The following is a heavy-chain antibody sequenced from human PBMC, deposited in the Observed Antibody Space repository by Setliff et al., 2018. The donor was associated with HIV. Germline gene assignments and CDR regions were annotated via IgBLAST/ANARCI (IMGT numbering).Heavy chain of an antibody. V-gene: IGHV4-4*07. CDR2: VSSRGDT. Sequence: SETLSLTCTVSGGSISSYYWSWIRQPAGKGLEWIGRVSSRGDTNYNPSLKSRVTMSVDTSKNQFSLKLTSVTASDTAVYYCARGADYYDSTGYYTFDYWGQGTLVTVSS. CDR3: ARGADYYDSTGYYTFDY. D-gene: IGHD3-22*01. CDR1: GGSISSYY. J-gene: IGHJ4*02.